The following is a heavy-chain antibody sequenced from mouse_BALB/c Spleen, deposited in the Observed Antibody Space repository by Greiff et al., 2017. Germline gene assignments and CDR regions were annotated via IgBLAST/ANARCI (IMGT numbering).Heavy chain of an antibody. D-gene: IGHD2-4*01. CDR1: GYSFTGYT. Sequence: EVQLQESGPELVKPGASMKISCKASGYSFTGYTMNWVKQSHGKNLEWIGLINPYNGGTSYNQKFKGKATLTVDKSSSTAYMELLSLTSEDSAVYYCARATMITDVDYAMDYWGQGTSVTVSS. J-gene: IGHJ4*01. CDR3: ARATMITDVDYAMDY. CDR2: INPYNGGT. V-gene: IGHV1-18*01.